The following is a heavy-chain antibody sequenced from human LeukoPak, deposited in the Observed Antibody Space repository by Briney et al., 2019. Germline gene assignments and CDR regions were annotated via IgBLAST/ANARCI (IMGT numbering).Heavy chain of an antibody. J-gene: IGHJ6*02. CDR2: IYYSGST. Sequence: SETLSLTCTVSGGSISSSSYYWGWIRQPPGKGLEWIGSIYYSGSTYYNPSLKSRVTISVDTSKNQFSLKLSSVTAADTAAYYCASGGSTRLDVWGQGTTVTVSS. CDR3: ASGGSTRLDV. V-gene: IGHV4-39*01. CDR1: GGSISSSSYY. D-gene: IGHD3-10*01.